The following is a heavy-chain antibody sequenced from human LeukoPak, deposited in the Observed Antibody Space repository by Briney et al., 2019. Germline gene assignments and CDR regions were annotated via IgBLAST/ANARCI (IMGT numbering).Heavy chain of an antibody. CDR2: INRSGST. Sequence: PETLSLTCAVYGGSFSGYYWSWIRQPPGKGLEWIGEINRSGSTNYNPSLKSRVTISVDTSKNQYSLKLSSVTAAHTAVYYCARAVLCERTGSSGWNYWGEGGLVSVCS. CDR1: GGSFSGYY. D-gene: IGHD6-19*01. CDR3: ARAVLCERTGSSGWNY. V-gene: IGHV4-34*01. J-gene: IGHJ4*02.